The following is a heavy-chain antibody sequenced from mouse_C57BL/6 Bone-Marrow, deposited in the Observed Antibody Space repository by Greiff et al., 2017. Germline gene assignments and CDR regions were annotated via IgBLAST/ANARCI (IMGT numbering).Heavy chain of an antibody. CDR1: GYTFTSYW. J-gene: IGHJ4*01. CDR2: IDPNSGGT. D-gene: IGHD1-1*01. Sequence: QVQLQQPGAELVKPGASVKLSCKASGYTFTSYWMHWVKQRPGRGLEWIGRIDPNSGGTKYNEKFKSKATLTVDKPSSTAYMQLSSLTSEDSAVYYCAREKVNYYGSRGYAMDYWGQGTSVTDSS. V-gene: IGHV1-72*01. CDR3: AREKVNYYGSRGYAMDY.